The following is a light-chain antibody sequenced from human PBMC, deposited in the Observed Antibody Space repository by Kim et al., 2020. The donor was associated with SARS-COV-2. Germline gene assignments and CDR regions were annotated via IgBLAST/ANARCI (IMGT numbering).Light chain of an antibody. CDR1: QDISNY. Sequence: DIQMTQSPSSLSASIGDRVTITCQASQDISNYLTWHQQKPGKAPKVLIYDASTLETGVPSRFSGGGSGTDFTFTIASLQPEDVATYYCQQYDNLPLTFGVGPKVDIK. CDR2: DAS. CDR3: QQYDNLPLT. J-gene: IGKJ4*01. V-gene: IGKV1-33*01.